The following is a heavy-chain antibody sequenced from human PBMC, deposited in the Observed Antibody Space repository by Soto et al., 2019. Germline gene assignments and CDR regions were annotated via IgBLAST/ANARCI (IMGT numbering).Heavy chain of an antibody. D-gene: IGHD3-10*01. J-gene: IGHJ3*02. V-gene: IGHV4-59*01. Sequence: QVQLQESGPGLVKPSETLSLTCTVSGGSISSYYWSWIRQPPGKGLEWIGYIYYSGSTNYNPSLNSRVTRSVDTSKHQCSRKLSSVTAADTAVHYCAKVWGGAFDIWGQGTMVTVSS. CDR3: AKVWGGAFDI. CDR1: GGSISSYY. CDR2: IYYSGST.